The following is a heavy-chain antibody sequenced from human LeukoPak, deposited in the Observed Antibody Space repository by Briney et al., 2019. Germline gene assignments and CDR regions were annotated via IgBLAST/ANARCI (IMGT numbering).Heavy chain of an antibody. CDR1: GFTFSSYA. J-gene: IGHJ4*02. CDR2: ISGSGDST. CDR3: AKDLNTVPAAFDY. D-gene: IGHD2-2*01. Sequence: GGSLRLSCAASGFTFSSYAMSWVRQAPGKGLEWVSAISGSGDSTYYADSVKGRFTISRDNSKNTLYLQMNSLRAEDTAVYFCAKDLNTVPAAFDYWGQGALVTVSS. V-gene: IGHV3-23*01.